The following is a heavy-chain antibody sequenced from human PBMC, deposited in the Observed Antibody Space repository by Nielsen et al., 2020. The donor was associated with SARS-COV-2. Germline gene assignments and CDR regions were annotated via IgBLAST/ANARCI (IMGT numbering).Heavy chain of an antibody. CDR2: INQDGSVL. Sequence: GGSLRLSCEASGFNFHNYGMHWVRQAPGKGLEWVANINQDGSVLNYVDSVKGRFTISRDNARKSLYLQMHSLRAEDTAVYYCARDAAYSRFDYWGQGTLVTVSS. CDR1: GFNFHNYG. V-gene: IGHV3-7*05. D-gene: IGHD4-11*01. J-gene: IGHJ4*02. CDR3: ARDAAYSRFDY.